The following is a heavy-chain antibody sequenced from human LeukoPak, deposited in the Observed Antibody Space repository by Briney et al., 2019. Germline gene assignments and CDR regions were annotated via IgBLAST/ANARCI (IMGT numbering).Heavy chain of an antibody. CDR1: GGSFSGYY. CDR3: ARANSYDSSGHYYEFDY. CDR2: INQSGRT. V-gene: IGHV4-34*01. J-gene: IGHJ4*02. D-gene: IGHD3-22*01. Sequence: PSETLSLTCAVYGGSFSGYYWSWIRQPPGKGLEWIGEINQSGRTNYNPSLKSRVTMSLDTSKNQFSLKLGSVTAADTAVYYCARANSYDSSGHYYEFDYWGQGTLVTVSS.